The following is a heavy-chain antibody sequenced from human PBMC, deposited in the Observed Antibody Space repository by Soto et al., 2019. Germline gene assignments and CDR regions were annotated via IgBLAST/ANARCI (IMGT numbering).Heavy chain of an antibody. CDR1: GYNFGGYW. CDR3: ARVGFIGTPPDY. D-gene: IGHD1-7*01. J-gene: IGHJ4*02. Sequence: EVQLVQSGAEVKKPGESLKISCKASGYNFGGYWIGWVRQMPGKGLEWMGIIFPGDSDTRYSPSFQGQVTISADKSISTVYLQWRSLKASDTAIYFCARVGFIGTPPDYWGQGTRVTVSS. CDR2: IFPGDSDT. V-gene: IGHV5-51*01.